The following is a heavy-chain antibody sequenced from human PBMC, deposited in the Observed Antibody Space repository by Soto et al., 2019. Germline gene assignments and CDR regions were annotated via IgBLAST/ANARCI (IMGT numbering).Heavy chain of an antibody. D-gene: IGHD4-17*01. V-gene: IGHV3-33*01. J-gene: IGHJ4*02. CDR2: ILNDASGH. CDR3: ARDDDYPDNGFDY. Sequence: QVQLVESGGGVVQPGTSLRLSCAASGFTFSRHGMHWVRQTPGKGLEWLAVILNDASGHWYADSVKGRFTISRDNFENTLYLQMTGLRLADTAMYYCARDDDYPDNGFDYWGQGTLVTVSS. CDR1: GFTFSRHG.